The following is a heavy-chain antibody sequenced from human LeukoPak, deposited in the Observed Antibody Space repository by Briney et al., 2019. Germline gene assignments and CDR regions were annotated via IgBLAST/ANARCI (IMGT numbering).Heavy chain of an antibody. CDR1: GGSISSSSYY. CDR3: ARGLADSSGYRYDY. Sequence: SETLSLTCTVSGGSISSSSYYWGWIRQPPGKGLEWIGYIYYSGSTNYNPSLKSRVTISVDTSKNQFSLKLSSVTAADTAVYYCARGLADSSGYRYDYWGQGTLVTVSS. J-gene: IGHJ4*02. D-gene: IGHD3-22*01. V-gene: IGHV4-61*05. CDR2: IYYSGST.